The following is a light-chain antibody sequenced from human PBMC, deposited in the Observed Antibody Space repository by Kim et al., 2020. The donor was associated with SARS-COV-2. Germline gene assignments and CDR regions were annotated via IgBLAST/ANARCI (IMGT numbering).Light chain of an antibody. J-gene: IGKJ4*01. Sequence: SLSPGEGATLSCRASQNVGSYLAWYQQKPGQAPRLVIYEASKRATGIPARFSGSGSGTDFTLSISSLEPEDFAIYHCQQRSDWLTFGGGTKVEIK. CDR1: QNVGSY. CDR3: QQRSDWLT. CDR2: EAS. V-gene: IGKV3-11*01.